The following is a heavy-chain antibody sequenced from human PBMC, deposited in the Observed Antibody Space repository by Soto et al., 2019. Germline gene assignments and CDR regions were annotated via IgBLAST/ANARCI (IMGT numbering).Heavy chain of an antibody. CDR2: IIPILGIA. J-gene: IGHJ4*02. Sequence: VQLVQSGAEVKKPGSSVKVSCKASGGTFSSYTISWVRQAPGQGLEWMGRIIPILGIANYAQKFQGRVTITADKSTSTAYMELSSLRSEDTAVYYCAREIVVVPAAMTYHFDYWGQGTLVTVSS. V-gene: IGHV1-69*08. D-gene: IGHD2-2*01. CDR1: GGTFSSYT. CDR3: AREIVVVPAAMTYHFDY.